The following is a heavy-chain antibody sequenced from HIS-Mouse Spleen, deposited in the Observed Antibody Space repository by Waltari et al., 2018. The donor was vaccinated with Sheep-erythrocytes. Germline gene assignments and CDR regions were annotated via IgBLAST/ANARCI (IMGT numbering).Heavy chain of an antibody. CDR1: GFTFSSYS. D-gene: IGHD1-26*01. CDR3: ARVASGATFDY. J-gene: IGHJ4*02. Sequence: EVQLVESGGGLVKPGGSLRLSCAASGFTFSSYSMNWVRQAPGKGLEWVSYISSSSSYIYYADSVKGRFTISRDNAKNSLYLQMNSLRAEDTAVYYCARVASGATFDYWGQGTLVTVSS. CDR2: ISSSSSYI. V-gene: IGHV3-21*01.